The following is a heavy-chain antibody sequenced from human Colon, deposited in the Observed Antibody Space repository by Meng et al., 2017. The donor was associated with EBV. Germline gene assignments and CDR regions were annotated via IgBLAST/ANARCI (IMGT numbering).Heavy chain of an antibody. Sequence: LKQWCAGRLQPSQTLSLTCVVYGGSLSDYYCSWIRQSPGRGLEWIGEIHPSGSIFYNPSLQSRVTISVDTSKNQFSLNLNSVTAADTAVYFCSRGVDSYKLGNLWGRGTLVTVSS. V-gene: IGHV4-34*02. CDR1: GGSLSDYY. D-gene: IGHD7-27*01. CDR3: SRGVDSYKLGNL. J-gene: IGHJ2*01. CDR2: IHPSGSI.